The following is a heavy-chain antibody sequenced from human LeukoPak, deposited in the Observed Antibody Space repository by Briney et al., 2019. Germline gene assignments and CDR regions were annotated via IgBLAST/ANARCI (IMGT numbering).Heavy chain of an antibody. D-gene: IGHD6-19*01. Sequence: GGSLRLSCAASGFTFSSYAMSWVRQAPGKGLEWVSAISGSGGSTYYADSVKGRFTISRDNSKNTLYLQMNSLRAEDTAVYYCANSSIAVAGRDDAFDIWGQGTMVTVSS. CDR3: ANSSIAVAGRDDAFDI. J-gene: IGHJ3*02. V-gene: IGHV3-23*01. CDR1: GFTFSSYA. CDR2: ISGSGGST.